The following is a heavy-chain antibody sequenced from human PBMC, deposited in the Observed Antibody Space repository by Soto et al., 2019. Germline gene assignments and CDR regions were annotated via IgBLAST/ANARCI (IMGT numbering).Heavy chain of an antibody. CDR2: IDWDDDK. CDR1: GFSLSTSGMC. Sequence: SVPTLVNPTQTLTLTCTLSGFSLSTSGMCVSWIRQPPGKALEWLALIDWDDDKHYSTSLKTRLTISKDTSKNLVVLTMTNMDPVDTATYYCSRSTTTATTFDCRGKGTLVTVSS. V-gene: IGHV2-70*01. CDR3: SRSTTTATTFDC. D-gene: IGHD4-17*01. J-gene: IGHJ4*02.